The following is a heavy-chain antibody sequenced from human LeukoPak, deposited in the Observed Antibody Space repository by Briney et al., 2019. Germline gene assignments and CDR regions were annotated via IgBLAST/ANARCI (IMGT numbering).Heavy chain of an antibody. Sequence: GESLKISCKGSGYSFTGYWIGWVRQMPGKGLEWMGIIYPGDSDTRYSPSFQGQVTISADKSISTAYLQWSSLKASDTAMYYCARHESYYYGSGSQLDYWGQGTLVTVSS. CDR3: ARHESYYYGSGSQLDY. J-gene: IGHJ4*02. D-gene: IGHD3-10*01. V-gene: IGHV5-51*01. CDR1: GYSFTGYW. CDR2: IYPGDSDT.